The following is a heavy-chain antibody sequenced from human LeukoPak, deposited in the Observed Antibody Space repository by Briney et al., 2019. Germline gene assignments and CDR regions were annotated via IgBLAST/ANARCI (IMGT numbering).Heavy chain of an antibody. V-gene: IGHV3-66*01. J-gene: IGHJ5*02. Sequence: GGSLRLSCAASGLTVSNNYMNWVRQAPGKGLEWVSVIYSAGDTYYADSLKGRFTISRDNSKNTLYLQMNSLRAEDTAVYYCAKGPMTKLDPWGQGTLVTVSS. CDR1: GLTVSNNY. CDR3: AKGPMTKLDP. CDR2: IYSAGDT. D-gene: IGHD4-11*01.